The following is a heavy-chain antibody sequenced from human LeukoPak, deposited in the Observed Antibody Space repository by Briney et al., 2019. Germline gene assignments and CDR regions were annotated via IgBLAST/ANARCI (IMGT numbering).Heavy chain of an antibody. V-gene: IGHV3-64*01. CDR3: ARGHPYNYGSNYMDV. Sequence: GGSLRLSCAASGFNFSAYAMHWVRQAPGKGLEYVSVVTNNGDATYYANSLKGRFTISRDNSKSTLFLQMDSLRGGDMGVYYCARGHPYNYGSNYMDVWGSGTTVTVS. CDR1: GFNFSAYA. CDR2: VTNNGDAT. J-gene: IGHJ6*03. D-gene: IGHD3-10*01.